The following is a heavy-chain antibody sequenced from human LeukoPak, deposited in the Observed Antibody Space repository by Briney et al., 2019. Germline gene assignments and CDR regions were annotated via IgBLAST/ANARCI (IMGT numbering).Heavy chain of an antibody. V-gene: IGHV4-34*01. Sequence: SETLSLTCAVYGGSFSGYHWSWIRQPPGKGLEWIGEINHSGSTNYNPSLKSRVTISVDTSKNQFSLKLSSVTAADTAVYYCASRGPGRFYYYYGMDVWGQGTTVTVSS. D-gene: IGHD3-10*01. CDR1: GGSFSGYH. CDR3: ASRGPGRFYYYYGMDV. CDR2: INHSGST. J-gene: IGHJ6*02.